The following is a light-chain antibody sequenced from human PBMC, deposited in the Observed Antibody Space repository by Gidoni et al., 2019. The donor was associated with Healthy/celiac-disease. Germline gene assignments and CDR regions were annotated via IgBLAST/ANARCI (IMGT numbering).Light chain of an antibody. J-gene: IGLJ2*01. CDR2: SNN. CDR1: SSHIGSNY. V-gene: IGLV1-47*02. Sequence: QSVLTQPPSASGNAGQRVTISCSGSSSHIGSNYVYWYTQLPGTAPKLLICSNNQRPSGFPDRLSGSKSGTSASLAISGLRSEDDADYYCEAWDDSLSGVVFGGGTKLTVL. CDR3: EAWDDSLSGVV.